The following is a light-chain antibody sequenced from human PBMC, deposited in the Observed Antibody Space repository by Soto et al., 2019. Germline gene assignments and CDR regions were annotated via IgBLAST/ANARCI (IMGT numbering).Light chain of an antibody. CDR2: DAS. V-gene: IGKV1-5*01. CDR1: QSVNKW. Sequence: DIQMTQSPSTLSGCVGDRVTITCRASQSVNKWLAWFQQKPGKVPELLIFDASTLQTGVPSRFGGGGSGTEFTLTISSLQPEDFATDYCQQSYNTPITFGQGARLEIK. CDR3: QQSYNTPIT. J-gene: IGKJ5*01.